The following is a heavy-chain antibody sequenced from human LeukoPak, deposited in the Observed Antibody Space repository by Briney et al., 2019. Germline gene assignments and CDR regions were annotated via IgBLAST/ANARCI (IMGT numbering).Heavy chain of an antibody. CDR2: VSSGGDFR. V-gene: IGHV3-21*01. Sequence: GGSLRLSCAASGFNFRIVGMNWVRQAPGKGLEWISSVSSGGDFRYYADSVRGRFTISRDNANNSLYLQMNSLRIDDTAVYYCAKDVTVAGFDYWGQGALVTVSS. D-gene: IGHD6-19*01. J-gene: IGHJ4*02. CDR1: GFNFRIVG. CDR3: AKDVTVAGFDY.